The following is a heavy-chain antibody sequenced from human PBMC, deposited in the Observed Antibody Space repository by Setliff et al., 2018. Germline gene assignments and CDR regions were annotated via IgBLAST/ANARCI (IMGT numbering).Heavy chain of an antibody. Sequence: GESLKISCVASGFTFGAYTLTWVRQAPGKGLEFVSGVDQGANTYYGDSVKGRFTISRDNSQNTVYLQMTNLRVEDTAVYHCARDIDTTSHYGMFDYWGQGALVTVSS. V-gene: IGHV3-23*01. J-gene: IGHJ4*02. CDR3: ARDIDTTSHYGMFDY. CDR2: VDQGANT. CDR1: GFTFGAYT. D-gene: IGHD3-9*01.